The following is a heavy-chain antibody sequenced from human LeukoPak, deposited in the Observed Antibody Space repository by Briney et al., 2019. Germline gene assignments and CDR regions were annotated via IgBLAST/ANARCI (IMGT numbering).Heavy chain of an antibody. D-gene: IGHD6-19*01. Sequence: PGGSLRLSCAASGFAFSSYDMHWVRHATGKGLEWVSAIGTAGDTYYPGSVKGRFTISRENAKNSLYLQMNSLRAGDTAVYYCARGSSGSLDYWGQGTLVTVSS. V-gene: IGHV3-13*04. CDR3: ARGSSGSLDY. CDR1: GFAFSSYD. J-gene: IGHJ4*02. CDR2: IGTAGDT.